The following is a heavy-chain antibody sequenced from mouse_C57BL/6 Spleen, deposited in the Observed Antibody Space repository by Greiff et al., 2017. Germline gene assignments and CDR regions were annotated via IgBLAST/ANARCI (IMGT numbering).Heavy chain of an antibody. Sequence: QVTLKESGPGILQPSQTLSLTCSFSGFSLRTSNMGIGWIRQPSGKGLEWLAHIWWNDDKYYNPSLKSRLTISQATSNNQVFLKSTSVDTAVTATYYCAQTRGYYGPNYWGQGTTLTVSS. J-gene: IGHJ2*01. D-gene: IGHD1-1*01. CDR1: GFSLRTSNMG. CDR2: IWWNDDK. V-gene: IGHV8-5*01. CDR3: AQTRGYYGPNY.